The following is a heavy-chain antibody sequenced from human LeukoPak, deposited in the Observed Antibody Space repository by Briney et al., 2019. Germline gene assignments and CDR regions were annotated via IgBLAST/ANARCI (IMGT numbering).Heavy chain of an antibody. CDR2: ISYDGSNK. CDR1: GFTFSSYA. Sequence: GGSLRLSCAASGFTFSSYAMHWVRQAPGKGLEWVAVISYDGSNKYYADSVKGRFTISRDNSKNTLYLQMNSLRAEDTAVYYCAGERHNQVAGTPRIYYYYGMDVWGQGTTVTVSS. CDR3: AGERHNQVAGTPRIYYYYGMDV. V-gene: IGHV3-30-3*01. D-gene: IGHD6-19*01. J-gene: IGHJ6*02.